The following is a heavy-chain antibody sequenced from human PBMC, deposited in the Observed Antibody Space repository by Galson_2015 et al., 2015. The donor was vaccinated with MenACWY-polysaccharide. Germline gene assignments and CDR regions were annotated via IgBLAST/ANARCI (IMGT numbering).Heavy chain of an antibody. CDR1: GYTFTRYG. V-gene: IGHV1-18*01. CDR2: ISDYNGNT. J-gene: IGHJ4*02. Sequence: QSGAEVKKPGASVKVSCTASGYTFTRYGITWVRQAPGQGLEWMGWISDYNGNTNYAQSLQGRVTLTRDTSTSAAYMELRSLRSDDTAVYYCARGPITVLDSWGQGTLVTVSS. D-gene: IGHD3-3*01. CDR3: ARGPITVLDS.